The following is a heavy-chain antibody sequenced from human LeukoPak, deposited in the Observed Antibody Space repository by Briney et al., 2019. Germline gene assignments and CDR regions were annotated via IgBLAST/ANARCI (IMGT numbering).Heavy chain of an antibody. CDR3: AISVVRPAPFDF. D-gene: IGHD2-15*01. CDR2: ISWNSVSI. Sequence: PGGSLRLSCAASGFTLDDYVMHWVRQAPGKGLEGVSGISWNSVSIGYADSVKGRFTISRDNAQNSLYLQMNSLRAEDTAVYYCAISVVRPAPFDFWGQGTLVTVSS. CDR1: GFTLDDYV. V-gene: IGHV3-9*01. J-gene: IGHJ4*02.